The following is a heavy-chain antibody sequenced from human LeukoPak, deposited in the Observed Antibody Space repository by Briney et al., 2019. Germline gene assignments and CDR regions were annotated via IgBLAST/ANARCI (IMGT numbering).Heavy chain of an antibody. CDR2: ISSSVSYI. Sequence: PGGSLRLSCVASGFTFSSYAINWVRQAPGKGLEWVSSISSSVSYIYYADSVKGRFTISRDNAKNSLYLQMNSLRAEDTAVYYCARGVSSAAAGEDFDYWGQGTLVTVSS. J-gene: IGHJ4*02. CDR3: ARGVSSAAAGEDFDY. CDR1: GFTFSSYA. V-gene: IGHV3-21*01. D-gene: IGHD6-13*01.